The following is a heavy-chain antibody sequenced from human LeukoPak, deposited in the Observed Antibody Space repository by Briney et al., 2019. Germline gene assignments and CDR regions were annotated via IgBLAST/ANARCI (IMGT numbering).Heavy chain of an antibody. CDR2: NYYVGST. CDR1: SGCSGSRSYY. D-gene: IGHD6-25*01. V-gene: IGHV4-39*01. Sequence: ASETLSHSCTVCSGCSGSRSYYWGWSRRPPVKGWEWIGSNYYVGSTYYNPSLRSRVTISVDTSKNQFSLWLSSVTAADTAVYAGARLGSDKWWDPWGQGTRVT. J-gene: IGHJ5*02. CDR3: ARLGSDKWWDP.